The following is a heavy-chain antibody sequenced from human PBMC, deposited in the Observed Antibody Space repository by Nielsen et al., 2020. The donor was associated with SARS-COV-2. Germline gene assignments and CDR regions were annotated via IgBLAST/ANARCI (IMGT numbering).Heavy chain of an antibody. CDR2: IYSGGST. Sequence: GSLRLSCAASGFTVSSNYMSWVRQAPGKGLEWVSVIYSGGSTYYADSVKGRFTISRDNSKNTLYLQMNSLRAEDTAVYYCARDRGTRITMVRGYGMDVWGQGTTVTVSS. D-gene: IGHD3-10*01. CDR3: ARDRGTRITMVRGYGMDV. V-gene: IGHV3-66*01. CDR1: GFTVSSNY. J-gene: IGHJ6*02.